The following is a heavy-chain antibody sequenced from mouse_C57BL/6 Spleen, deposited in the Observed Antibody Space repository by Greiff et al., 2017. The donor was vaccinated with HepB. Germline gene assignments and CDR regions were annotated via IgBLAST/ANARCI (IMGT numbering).Heavy chain of an antibody. D-gene: IGHD2-3*01. Sequence: VQLQESGAELARPGASVKLSCKASGYTFTSYGISWVKQRTGQGLEWIGEIYPRSGNTYYNEKFKGKATLTADKSSSTAYMELRSLTSEDSAVYFCASSDGYYNYFDYWGQGTTLTVSS. CDR1: GYTFTSYG. V-gene: IGHV1-81*01. CDR2: IYPRSGNT. J-gene: IGHJ2*01. CDR3: ASSDGYYNYFDY.